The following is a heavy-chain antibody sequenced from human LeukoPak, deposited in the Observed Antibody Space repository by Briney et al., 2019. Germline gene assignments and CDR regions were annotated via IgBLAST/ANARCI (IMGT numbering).Heavy chain of an antibody. Sequence: MTSETLSLTCTVSGGSISNYYWSWIRQPPGEGLEWIAYIFYTGSTNYSPSLKSRVTISIDTSKNQISLKLSSVTTADTATYYCAYGSSFRTVDYWGQGTLVTVSS. CDR3: AYGSSFRTVDY. D-gene: IGHD6-13*01. V-gene: IGHV4-59*01. CDR1: GGSISNYY. CDR2: IFYTGST. J-gene: IGHJ4*02.